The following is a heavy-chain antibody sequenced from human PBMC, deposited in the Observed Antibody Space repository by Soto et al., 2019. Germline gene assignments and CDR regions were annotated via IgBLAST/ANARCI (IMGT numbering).Heavy chain of an antibody. V-gene: IGHV1-69*02. CDR3: ASRIAVAGGKYYYYYYGMDV. CDR1: GGTFSSYT. Sequence: QVQLVQSGAEVKKPGSSVKVSCKASGGTFSSYTISWVRQAPGQGLEWMGRIIPILGIANYAQKFQGRVTITADKSTSTAYMELSSLRSEDTAVYYCASRIAVAGGKYYYYYYGMDVWGQGTTVTVSS. CDR2: IIPILGIA. D-gene: IGHD6-19*01. J-gene: IGHJ6*02.